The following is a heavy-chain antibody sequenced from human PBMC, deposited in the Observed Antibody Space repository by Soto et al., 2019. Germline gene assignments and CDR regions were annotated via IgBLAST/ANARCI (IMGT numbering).Heavy chain of an antibody. J-gene: IGHJ3*02. CDR2: IIPILGIA. CDR1: GGTFSSYT. D-gene: IGHD3-10*01. V-gene: IGHV1-69*02. Sequence: GASVKVSCKASGGTFSSYTISWVRQAPGQGIEWIGRIIPILGIANYAQKFQGRVTITADKSTSTAYMELSSLRSEDTAVYYCAFCITMVRGVKSDAFDIWGQGTMVTVSS. CDR3: AFCITMVRGVKSDAFDI.